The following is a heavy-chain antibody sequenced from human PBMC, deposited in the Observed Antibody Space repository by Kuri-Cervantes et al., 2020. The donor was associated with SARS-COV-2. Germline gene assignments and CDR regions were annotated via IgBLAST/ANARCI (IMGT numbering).Heavy chain of an antibody. D-gene: IGHD2-15*01. V-gene: IGHV4-61*02. CDR1: GDSISSGSYN. J-gene: IGHJ2*01. Sequence: SETLSLTCIVSGDSISSGSYNWSWIRQPAGKGLEWIGRIYTSGSTTYNPSLQSRVSMSLDTSKNQFSLKLSSVTAADTAVYYCARACSGAGCYSGYWYFDHWGRGSLVTVSS. CDR3: ARACSGAGCYSGYWYFDH. CDR2: IYTSGST.